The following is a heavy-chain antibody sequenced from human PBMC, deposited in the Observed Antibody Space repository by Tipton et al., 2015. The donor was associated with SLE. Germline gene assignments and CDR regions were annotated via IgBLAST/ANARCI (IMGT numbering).Heavy chain of an antibody. D-gene: IGHD1-26*01. V-gene: IGHV3-64D*06. J-gene: IGHJ4*02. CDR1: GFTFSSYA. Sequence: SLRLSCSASGFTFSSYAMHWVRQAPGKGLEYVSAISSNGGSTYYADSVKGRFTISRDNSKNTLYLQMSSLRAEDTAVYYCVKDLRGGTVYFDYWGQGTLVTVSS. CDR3: VKDLRGGTVYFDY. CDR2: ISSNGGST.